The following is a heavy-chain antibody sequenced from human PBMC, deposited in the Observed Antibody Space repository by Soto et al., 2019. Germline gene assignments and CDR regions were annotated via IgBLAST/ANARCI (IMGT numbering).Heavy chain of an antibody. D-gene: IGHD3-3*01. V-gene: IGHV1-8*01. Sequence: GASVKVSCKASGYTFTSYDINWVRQATGQGLEWMGWMNPNSGNTGYAQKFQGRVTMTRNTSISTAYMELSSLRSEDTAVYYCARGRRFLEWLLKYGTDVWGQGTTVTVSS. CDR1: GYTFTSYD. CDR3: ARGRRFLEWLLKYGTDV. J-gene: IGHJ6*02. CDR2: MNPNSGNT.